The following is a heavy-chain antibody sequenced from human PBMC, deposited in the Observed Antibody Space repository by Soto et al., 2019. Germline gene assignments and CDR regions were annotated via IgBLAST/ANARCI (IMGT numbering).Heavy chain of an antibody. Sequence: QVQLVESGGGVVQPGRSLRLSCAASGFTFSSYGMHWVRQAPGKGLERVAVISYDGSNKYYADSVKGRFTISRDNSKNTLYLPMNSLRAEDTAVYYCAKGADSSGYYNFDYWGQGTLVTVSS. V-gene: IGHV3-30*18. D-gene: IGHD3-22*01. CDR1: GFTFSSYG. CDR3: AKGADSSGYYNFDY. CDR2: ISYDGSNK. J-gene: IGHJ4*02.